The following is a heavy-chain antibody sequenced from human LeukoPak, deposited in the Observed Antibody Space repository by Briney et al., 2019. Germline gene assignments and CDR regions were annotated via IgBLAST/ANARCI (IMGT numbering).Heavy chain of an antibody. J-gene: IGHJ4*02. CDR1: GFTFSSYW. V-gene: IGHV3-74*01. Sequence: GGSLRLSCAASGFTFSSYWMHWVRQAPGKGLVWVSRINRDGGSTSYADSVKGRFTISRDNAKNTVYLQMNSLRAEDKAVYYRAGVISGYTYDGLDYWGQGTLVTVSS. D-gene: IGHD5-18*01. CDR3: AGVISGYTYDGLDY. CDR2: INRDGGST.